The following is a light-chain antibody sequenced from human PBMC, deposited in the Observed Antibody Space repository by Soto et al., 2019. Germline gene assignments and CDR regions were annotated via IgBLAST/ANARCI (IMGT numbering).Light chain of an antibody. J-gene: IGLJ2*01. CDR1: SSNIGGHT. CDR2: SNN. V-gene: IGLV1-44*01. CDR3: AACYDSLNGPV. Sequence: QSVLTQPPSASGTPGQRVPISCYGSSSNIGGHTVNWYQQLPGTALKLLIYSNNQRPSGVPDRFSGSKSGTSASLAIRGLHSEDEVDHYGAACYDSLNGPVFGGGTQLTVL.